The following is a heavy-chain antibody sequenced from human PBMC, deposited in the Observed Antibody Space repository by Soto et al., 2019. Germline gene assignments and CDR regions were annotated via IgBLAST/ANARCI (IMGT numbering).Heavy chain of an antibody. CDR3: ARGDILTGFQIYYYYYMDV. CDR2: IWYDGSNK. D-gene: IGHD3-9*01. V-gene: IGHV3-33*01. J-gene: IGHJ6*03. CDR1: GFTFSSYG. Sequence: GGSLRLSCAASGFTFSSYGMHWVRQAPGKGLEWVAVIWYDGSNKYYADSVKGRFTISRDNSKNTLYLQMNSLRAEDTAVYYCARGDILTGFQIYYYYYMDVWGKGTTVTVSS.